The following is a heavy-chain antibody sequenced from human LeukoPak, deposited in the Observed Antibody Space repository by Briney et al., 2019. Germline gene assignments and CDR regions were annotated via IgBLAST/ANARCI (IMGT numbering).Heavy chain of an antibody. V-gene: IGHV3-23*01. Sequence: PGGSLRLSCAASGFTFTNYAMSWVRQAPGKGLEWVSGISGSGASTYYADSVKGRFTISRDNVKNTQYLQMNSLRAEDTAVYYCARDSLTPGIDFDYWGQGTLVTVSS. J-gene: IGHJ4*02. CDR2: ISGSGAST. CDR3: ARDSLTPGIDFDY. D-gene: IGHD2-21*01. CDR1: GFTFTNYA.